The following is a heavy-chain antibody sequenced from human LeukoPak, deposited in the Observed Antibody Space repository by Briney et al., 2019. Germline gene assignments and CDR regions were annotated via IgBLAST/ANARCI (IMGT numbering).Heavy chain of an antibody. CDR1: GGSLSGYY. J-gene: IGHJ4*02. CDR2: INHSGST. CDR3: ARGRPGYDYVWGSYRESPPYYFDY. D-gene: IGHD3-16*02. Sequence: SETLSLTCAVYGGSLSGYYWSWIRQPPGKGLEWIGEINHSGSTNYNPSLKSRVTISVDTSKNQFSLKLSSVTAADTAVYYCARGRPGYDYVWGSYRESPPYYFDYWGQGTLVTVSS. V-gene: IGHV4-34*01.